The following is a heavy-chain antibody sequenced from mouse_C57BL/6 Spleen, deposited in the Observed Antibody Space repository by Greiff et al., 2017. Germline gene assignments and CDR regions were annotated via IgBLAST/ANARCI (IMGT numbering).Heavy chain of an antibody. CDR1: GFTFSSYG. V-gene: IGHV5-6*01. CDR3: ARDYSRYFDG. J-gene: IGHJ2*01. CDR2: ISSGGSYT. Sequence: EVMLVESGGDLVKPGGSLKLSCAASGFTFSSYGMSWVRQTPDKRLEWVATISSGGSYTYYPDSVKGRFTISRDNAKNTLYLQMSSLKSEDTSLCYCARDYSRYFDGWGQGTTLTVSS. D-gene: IGHD1-1*01.